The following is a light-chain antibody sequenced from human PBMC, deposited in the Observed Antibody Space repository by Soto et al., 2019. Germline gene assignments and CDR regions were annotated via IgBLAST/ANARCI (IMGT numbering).Light chain of an antibody. CDR1: SXXXGGSDF. CDR2: DVN. CDR3: SSYTTGNTPDV. J-gene: IGLJ7*01. Sequence: QSALTQPASVSGSPGQSIAISCTGTSXXXGGSDFVSWYQHHPGKAPKLIIHDVNNRPSGVSARFSGSKSGNTASLTISGLQAXXXADXFCSSYTTGNTPDVFGAGTQLTVL. V-gene: IGLV2-14*03.